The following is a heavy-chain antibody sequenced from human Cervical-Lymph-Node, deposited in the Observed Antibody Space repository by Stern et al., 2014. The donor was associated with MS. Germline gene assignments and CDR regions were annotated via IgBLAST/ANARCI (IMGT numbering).Heavy chain of an antibody. V-gene: IGHV3-21*01. CDR2: ISNNSTHT. CDR1: GFTFSHYS. Sequence: EVQLVVSGGGLVKPGESLRLSCDASGFTFSHYSINWVRQAPGKGLEWISSISNNSTHTYYADSVEARFTISRDSAKDSVSLHMVSLRAEDTAVYYCARARVGDYARSPHLDSWGQGTLVTVSS. D-gene: IGHD4-17*01. CDR3: ARARVGDYARSPHLDS. J-gene: IGHJ4*02.